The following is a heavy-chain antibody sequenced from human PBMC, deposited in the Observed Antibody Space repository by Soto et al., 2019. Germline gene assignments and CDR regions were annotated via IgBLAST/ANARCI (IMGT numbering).Heavy chain of an antibody. Sequence: ASVKVSCKASGYTFTSYDINWVRQATGQGLEWMGWMNPNSGNTGYAQKFQGRVTMTRDTSISTAYMELSSLRSEDTAVYYCARVGYYYDSSGYYLSFDYWGQGTLVTVSS. J-gene: IGHJ4*02. V-gene: IGHV1-8*01. CDR2: MNPNSGNT. D-gene: IGHD3-22*01. CDR3: ARVGYYYDSSGYYLSFDY. CDR1: GYTFTSYD.